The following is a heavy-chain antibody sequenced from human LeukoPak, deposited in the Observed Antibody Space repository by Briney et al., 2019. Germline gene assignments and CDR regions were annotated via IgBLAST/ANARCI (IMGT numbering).Heavy chain of an antibody. CDR2: IGGSGTRT. J-gene: IGHJ3*02. Sequence: GGSLRLSCSASGFTFTTYGMNWVRQAPGKGLEWVSGIGGSGTRTYYADSVKGRFTISRDNSKNTLYLQMNSLRAEDTAMYYCAKVSLNMVNDAFDIWGQGTMVSVSS. CDR3: AKVSLNMVNDAFDI. CDR1: GFTFTTYG. D-gene: IGHD4/OR15-4a*01. V-gene: IGHV3-23*01.